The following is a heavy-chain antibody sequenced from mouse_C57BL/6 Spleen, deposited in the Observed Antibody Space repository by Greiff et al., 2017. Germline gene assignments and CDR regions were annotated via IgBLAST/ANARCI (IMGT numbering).Heavy chain of an antibody. CDR1: GYAFSSSW. CDR2: IYPGDGDT. V-gene: IGHV1-82*01. D-gene: IGHD3-1*01. J-gene: IGHJ4*01. Sequence: QVQLQQSGPELVKPGASVKISCKASGYAFSSSWMNWVKQRPGKGLEWIGRIYPGDGDTNYNGKFKGKATLTADKSSSTAYMQLSSLTSEDSAVYFCQLGYAMDYWGQGTSVTVSS. CDR3: QLGYAMDY.